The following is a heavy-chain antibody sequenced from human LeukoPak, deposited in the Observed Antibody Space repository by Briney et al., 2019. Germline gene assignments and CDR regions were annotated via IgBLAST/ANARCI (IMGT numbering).Heavy chain of an antibody. D-gene: IGHD2-2*03. Sequence: GGSLRLSCAASGFTFSSYSMNWVRQAPGKGLEWVSSISSSSSYIYYADSVKGRFTISRDNAKNSLYLQMNSLRAEDTAVYYCARDGCCSSTSCHDYWGQGTLVTVSS. CDR2: ISSSSSYI. J-gene: IGHJ4*02. V-gene: IGHV3-21*04. CDR3: ARDGCCSSTSCHDY. CDR1: GFTFSSYS.